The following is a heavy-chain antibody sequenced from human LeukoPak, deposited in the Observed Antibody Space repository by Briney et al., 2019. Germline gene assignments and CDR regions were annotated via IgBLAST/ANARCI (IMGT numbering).Heavy chain of an antibody. D-gene: IGHD4-17*01. CDR2: IYPGDSDT. J-gene: IGHJ6*02. Sequence: GESLKISCKGSGYSFTSYWIGWVRQMPGKGLEWMGIIYPGDSDTRYSPSFQGQVTISADKSISTAYLQWSSLKASDTAMYYCAGVAYGDNYYYYGMDVWGQGTTVTVSS. V-gene: IGHV5-51*01. CDR3: AGVAYGDNYYYYGMDV. CDR1: GYSFTSYW.